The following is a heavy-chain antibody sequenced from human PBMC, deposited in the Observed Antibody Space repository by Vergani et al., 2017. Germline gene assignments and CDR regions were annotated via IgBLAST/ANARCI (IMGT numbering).Heavy chain of an antibody. V-gene: IGHV3-23*01. Sequence: EVQLLESGGGLVQPGGSLRLSCAASGFTFSSYAMSWVRQAPGKGLEWVSAIIGSGGSTYYADSVKGRFTISRDNSKNTLYLQMNSLRAEDTAVYYCAKDSPPKVGSGSQSYPDAFDIWGQGTMVTVSS. CDR2: IIGSGGST. CDR3: AKDSPPKVGSGSQSYPDAFDI. J-gene: IGHJ3*02. D-gene: IGHD1-26*01. CDR1: GFTFSSYA.